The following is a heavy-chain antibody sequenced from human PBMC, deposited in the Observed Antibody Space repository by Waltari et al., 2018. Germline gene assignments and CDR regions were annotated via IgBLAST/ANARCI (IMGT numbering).Heavy chain of an antibody. CDR3: ARGSGRQ. J-gene: IGHJ4*02. CDR2: IDGNTGKT. D-gene: IGHD3-10*01. CDR1: GGSLSSSNW. V-gene: IGHV4-4*02. Sequence: QVQLQESGPGLVKPSETLSLICTVSGGSLSSSNWWSWIRQSPGKGLEWIANIDGNTGKTFYNPTLRSRVTISRDPSGLHFSLTLTSVTAADTAVYYCARGSGRQWGQGVLVTVSS.